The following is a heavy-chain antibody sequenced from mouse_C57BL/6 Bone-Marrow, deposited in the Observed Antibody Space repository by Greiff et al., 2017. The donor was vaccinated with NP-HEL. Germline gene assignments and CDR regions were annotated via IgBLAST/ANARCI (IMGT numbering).Heavy chain of an antibody. V-gene: IGHV1-5*01. CDR3: TRSDLLLRFYFDY. CDR2: IYPGNSDT. Sequence: EVQLQQSGTVLARPGASVKMSCKTSGYTFTSYWMHWVKQRPGQGLEWIGAIYPGNSDTSYNQKFKGKAKLTAVTSASTAYMELSSLTNEDSAVYYCTRSDLLLRFYFDYWGQGTTLTVSS. J-gene: IGHJ2*01. D-gene: IGHD1-1*01. CDR1: GYTFTSYW.